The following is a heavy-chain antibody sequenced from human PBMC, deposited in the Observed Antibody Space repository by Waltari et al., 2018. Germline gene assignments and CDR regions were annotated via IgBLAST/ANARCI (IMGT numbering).Heavy chain of an antibody. CDR3: ARDHRRYYDSSGYYSYFDY. CDR2: IYSGGST. V-gene: IGHV3-53*01. J-gene: IGHJ4*02. CDR1: GFTVSGNY. Sequence: EVQLVESGGGLIQPGGSLRLSCEASGFTVSGNYISWVRQAPGKGLEWVSVIYSGGSTYYADSVKGRFTISRDNSKNTLYLQMNSLRAEDTAVYYCARDHRRYYDSSGYYSYFDYWGQGTLVTVSS. D-gene: IGHD3-22*01.